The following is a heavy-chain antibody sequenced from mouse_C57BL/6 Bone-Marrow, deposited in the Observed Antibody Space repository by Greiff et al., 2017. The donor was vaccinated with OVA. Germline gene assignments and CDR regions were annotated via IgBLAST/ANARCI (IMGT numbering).Heavy chain of an antibody. V-gene: IGHV1-5*01. J-gene: IGHJ4*01. CDR3: TRKLYYAMDY. CDR2: ITPGNSDT. Sequence: VQLQQSGPVLARPGASVKMSCTTSGYTFTSYWLHWVNQRPGQGLEWIGAITPGNSDTSYNQKFKGKAKLTAVTSANTAYMELSSLTNEDSAVYYCTRKLYYAMDYWGQGTSVTVSS. D-gene: IGHD4-1*01. CDR1: GYTFTSYW.